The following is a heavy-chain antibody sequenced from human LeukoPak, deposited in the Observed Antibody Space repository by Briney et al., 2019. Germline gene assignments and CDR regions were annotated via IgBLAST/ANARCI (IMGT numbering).Heavy chain of an antibody. CDR3: ARDSGIAAAGTPFDY. J-gene: IGHJ4*02. CDR2: ISAYNGNT. Sequence: ASVKVSCKASGYTFTSCAISWVRQAPGQGLEWMGWISAYNGNTDYAQKLQGRVTMTTDTSTSTAYMELRSLRSDDTAVYYCARDSGIAAAGTPFDYWGQGTLVTVSS. V-gene: IGHV1-18*01. CDR1: GYTFTSCA. D-gene: IGHD6-13*01.